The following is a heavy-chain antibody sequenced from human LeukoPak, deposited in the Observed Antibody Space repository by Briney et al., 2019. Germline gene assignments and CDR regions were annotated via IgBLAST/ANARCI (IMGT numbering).Heavy chain of an antibody. CDR3: ARDKAAFDI. V-gene: IGHV3-48*01. J-gene: IGHJ3*02. CDR1: GFTFSSYS. Sequence: QPGRSLRLSCAASGFTFSSYSMNWVRQAPGKGLEWVSYISSSSSTIYYADCVKARFTISRDNAKNSLYLQMNSLRAEDTAVYYCARDKAAFDIWGQGTMVTVSS. CDR2: ISSSSSTI.